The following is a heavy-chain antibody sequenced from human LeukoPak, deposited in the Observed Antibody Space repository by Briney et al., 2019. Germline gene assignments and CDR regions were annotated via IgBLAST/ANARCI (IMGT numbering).Heavy chain of an antibody. CDR2: IKSKAYGGTT. V-gene: IGHV3-49*04. J-gene: IGHJ4*02. D-gene: IGHD3-10*01. Sequence: GGSLRLSCTASGFTFGDYGMGWVRQAPGKGLEWVGFIKSKAYGGTTEYAASVKGRFTASRDDSKSTAYLQMNSLKTEDTAVYYCTRAHYYGSGSYYEDYFDYWGQGTLVTVPS. CDR3: TRAHYYGSGSYYEDYFDY. CDR1: GFTFGDYG.